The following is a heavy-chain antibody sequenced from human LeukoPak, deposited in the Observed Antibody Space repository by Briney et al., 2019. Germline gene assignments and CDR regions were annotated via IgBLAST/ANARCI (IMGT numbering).Heavy chain of an antibody. J-gene: IGHJ4*02. Sequence: PSETLSLTCTVSGGSISGYYWNWIRQPAGQGLEWIGLVYTSGTTNYNPSLTSRIPMSMDTSKNQFSLRLISVTAADTAGYYCARSTGWSSDLFDYWGEGTLVTVSS. V-gene: IGHV4-4*07. D-gene: IGHD6-19*01. CDR1: GGSISGYY. CDR2: VYTSGTT. CDR3: ARSTGWSSDLFDY.